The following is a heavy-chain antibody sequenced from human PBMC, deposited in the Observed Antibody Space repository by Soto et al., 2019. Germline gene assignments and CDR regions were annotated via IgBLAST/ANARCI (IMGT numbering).Heavy chain of an antibody. J-gene: IGHJ4*02. Sequence: QIQLVQSGAEVKKPGASVKVSCKTSGYPFSNHGITWVRQGPGQGFEWMGWISVYTGTPNYAQKFQGRVTMTTDTSARTAYMELRSLRSDDTAVYFCARETMLRGVNDYWGQGTRVIVSS. V-gene: IGHV1-18*01. CDR1: GYPFSNHG. CDR2: ISVYTGTP. CDR3: ARETMLRGVNDY. D-gene: IGHD3-10*01.